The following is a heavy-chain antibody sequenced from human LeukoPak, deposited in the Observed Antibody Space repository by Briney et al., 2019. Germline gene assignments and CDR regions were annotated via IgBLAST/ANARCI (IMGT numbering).Heavy chain of an antibody. J-gene: IGHJ4*02. CDR3: ARTTADVITIFDY. D-gene: IGHD3-3*01. CDR2: IYYSGST. Sequence: SQTLSLTCTVSGGSISSGGYYWSWIRQHPGTGLEWIGYIYYSGSTNYNPSLKSRVTISVDTSKNQFSLKLSSVTAADTAVYYCARTTADVITIFDYWGQGTLVTVSS. CDR1: GGSISSGGYY. V-gene: IGHV4-61*08.